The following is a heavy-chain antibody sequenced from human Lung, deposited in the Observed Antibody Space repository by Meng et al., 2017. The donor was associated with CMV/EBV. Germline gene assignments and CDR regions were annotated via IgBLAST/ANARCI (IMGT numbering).Heavy chain of an antibody. J-gene: IGHJ4*02. CDR1: GGSLSIRNW. CDR3: ARVGAYCGGDCYHPR. V-gene: IGHV4-4*02. Sequence: QVQVQQPGPGLLSPSGTRALPLAVSGGSLSIRNWWSWVLQPPGKGLEWIGEIYHSGSTNYNPSLKSRVTISVDESKNQFSLRLSSVTAADTAVYYCARVGAYCGGDCYHPRWGQGTLVTVSS. D-gene: IGHD2-21*02. CDR2: IYHSGST.